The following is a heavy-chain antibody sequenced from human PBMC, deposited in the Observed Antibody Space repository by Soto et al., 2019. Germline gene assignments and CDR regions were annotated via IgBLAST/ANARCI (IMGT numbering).Heavy chain of an antibody. J-gene: IGHJ4*02. Sequence: EVQVVESGGGSVQVGGSLRLSCAASGLSFSNFAMSWVRQAPGKGLEWVSGISESGGSTYFADSVKGRFTISRDNSKNALYLQMNSLRVEDTAIYYGAKEVNDSDYYFDHWGQGTLVTVSS. V-gene: IGHV3-23*04. D-gene: IGHD1-26*01. CDR3: AKEVNDSDYYFDH. CDR2: ISESGGST. CDR1: GLSFSNFA.